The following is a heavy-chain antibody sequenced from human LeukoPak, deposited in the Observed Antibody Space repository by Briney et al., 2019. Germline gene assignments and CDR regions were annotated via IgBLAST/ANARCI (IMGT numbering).Heavy chain of an antibody. J-gene: IGHJ4*02. D-gene: IGHD5-12*01. CDR2: IYYRGGT. Sequence: SETLSLTCTVSGDSSSDYYWSWVRHPPGKGLEWIGYIYYRGGTNYNPSLERRVTISGDTSKSEFSLKLTSVTAADTAVYYCARGRLIVAPGVYYFENWGQGTMVTVSS. CDR3: ARGRLIVAPGVYYFEN. CDR1: GDSSSDYY. V-gene: IGHV4-59*08.